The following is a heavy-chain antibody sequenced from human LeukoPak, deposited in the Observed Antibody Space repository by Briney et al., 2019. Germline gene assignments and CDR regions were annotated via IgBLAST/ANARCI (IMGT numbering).Heavy chain of an antibody. CDR2: IYYSGST. V-gene: IGHV4-59*01. CDR1: GGSISSYY. D-gene: IGHD5-18*01. CDR3: ARVVYSYGYYYYGMDV. J-gene: IGHJ6*02. Sequence: SETLSLTCTVSGGSISSYYWSWIRQPPGKGLEWIGYIYYSGSTNYNPSLKSRVTISVDTSKNQFSLNLTPVTAADTAVYYCARVVYSYGYYYYGMDVWGQGTTVTVSS.